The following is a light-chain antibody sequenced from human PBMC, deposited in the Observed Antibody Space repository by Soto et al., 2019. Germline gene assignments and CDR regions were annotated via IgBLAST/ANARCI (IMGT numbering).Light chain of an antibody. J-gene: IGKJ4*01. Sequence: DIQMTQSPSPLSGSVGDRVTITCVGSQDISNYLNWYQQKPGKAPKLLIYDASNLETGVPSRFSGSGSGTDFTFTISSLQPEDIATYYCQQYDNRPPLTFGGGTKVDIK. CDR1: QDISNY. CDR2: DAS. V-gene: IGKV1-33*01. CDR3: QQYDNRPPLT.